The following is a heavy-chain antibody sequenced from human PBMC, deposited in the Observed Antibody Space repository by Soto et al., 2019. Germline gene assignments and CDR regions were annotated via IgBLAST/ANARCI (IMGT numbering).Heavy chain of an antibody. V-gene: IGHV3-7*01. J-gene: IGHJ6*02. D-gene: IGHD5-18*01. CDR2: IKQDGSEK. CDR3: AKEGYRKYSYYGMDV. CDR1: GFTFSSYW. Sequence: GGSLRLSCAASGFTFSSYWMSWVRQAPGKGLEWVANIKQDGSEKYYVDSVKGRFTISRDNAKNSLYLQMNSLRAEDTAVYYCAKEGYRKYSYYGMDVWGQGPTVTVSS.